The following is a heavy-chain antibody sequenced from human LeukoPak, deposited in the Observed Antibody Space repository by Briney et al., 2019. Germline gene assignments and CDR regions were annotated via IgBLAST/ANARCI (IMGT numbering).Heavy chain of an antibody. CDR2: IYHSGST. CDR3: AREGVYGG. J-gene: IGHJ4*02. Sequence: PSETLSLTCAVSGYSISSGYYWGWIRQPPGKGLEWIGSIYHSGSTYYNPSLKSRVTISVDTSKNQFSLKLSSVTAADTAVYYCAREGVYGGWGQGILVTVSS. CDR1: GYSISSGYY. D-gene: IGHD4/OR15-4a*01. V-gene: IGHV4-38-2*02.